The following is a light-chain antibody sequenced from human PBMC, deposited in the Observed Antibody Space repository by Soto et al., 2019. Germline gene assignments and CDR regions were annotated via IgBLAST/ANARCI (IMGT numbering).Light chain of an antibody. CDR3: QTWGTGIHV. CDR1: SGNSSYA. J-gene: IGLJ1*01. CDR2: LNSDGSH. V-gene: IGLV4-69*01. Sequence: QSVLTQSPSASASLGASVKLTCTLSSGNSSYAIAWHQQQPEKGPRYLMKLNSDGSHNKGDGIPDRFSGSSSGAERYLTISSLQSEDEADYYCQTWGTGIHVFGTWTKLTVL.